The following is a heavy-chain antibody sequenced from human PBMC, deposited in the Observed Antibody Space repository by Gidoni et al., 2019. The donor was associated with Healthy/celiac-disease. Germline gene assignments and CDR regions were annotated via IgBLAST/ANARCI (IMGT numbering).Heavy chain of an antibody. V-gene: IGHV3-23*01. CDR1: GFTFSSYA. Sequence: EVQLLESGGGLVQPGGSLRLSCAASGFTFSSYAMRWVRQAPGKGLEWVSAISGSGGSTYYADSVKGRFTISRDNSKNTLYLQMNSLRAEDTAVYYCAKTQGYYYDSSGYYLRAHAFDIWGQGTMVTVSS. D-gene: IGHD3-22*01. J-gene: IGHJ3*02. CDR2: ISGSGGST. CDR3: AKTQGYYYDSSGYYLRAHAFDI.